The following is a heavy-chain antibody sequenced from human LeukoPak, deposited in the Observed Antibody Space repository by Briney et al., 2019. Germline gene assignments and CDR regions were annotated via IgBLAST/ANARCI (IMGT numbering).Heavy chain of an antibody. V-gene: IGHV3-15*01. CDR2: IKSKTDGGTT. CDR1: GFTFSNAW. J-gene: IGHJ4*02. CDR3: TTGYYYDSSGYLYYFDY. D-gene: IGHD3-22*01. Sequence: GGCLRLSCAASGFTFSNAWMSWVRQAPGKGLEWGGRIKSKTDGGTTDYAAPVKGRFTISRDDSKDTLYLQMNSLKTEDTAVYYCTTGYYYDSSGYLYYFDYWGQGTLVTVSS.